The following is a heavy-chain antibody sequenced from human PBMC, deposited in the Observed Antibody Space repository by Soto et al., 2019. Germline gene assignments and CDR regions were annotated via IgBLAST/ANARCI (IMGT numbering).Heavy chain of an antibody. Sequence: QVQLQESGPGLVKPSQTLSLTCTVSGGSISSGGYYWSWIRQHPGKGLEWSGYIYYSGSTYYNPALKSRVTISVHRSKNQFSLKLSSVTAGDTAVYYCARDSGRITFGGVIVTDFDLWGRCTLVTVPP. D-gene: IGHD3-16*02. V-gene: IGHV4-31*03. CDR2: IYYSGST. CDR3: ARDSGRITFGGVIVTDFDL. J-gene: IGHJ2*01. CDR1: GGSISSGGYY.